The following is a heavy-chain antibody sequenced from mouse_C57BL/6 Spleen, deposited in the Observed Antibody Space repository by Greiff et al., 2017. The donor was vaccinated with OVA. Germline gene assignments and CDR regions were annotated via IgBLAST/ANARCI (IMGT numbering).Heavy chain of an antibody. Sequence: QVQLQQPGAELVRPGSSVKLSCKASGYTFTSYWMHWVKQRPIQSLEWIGNIDPSDSETHYNHKFKDQATLTVDKSSTPSFMQISSLTSEDSAVYYCARFGTGAMDYWGQGTSVTVSS. V-gene: IGHV1-52*01. CDR1: GYTFTSYW. CDR2: IDPSDSET. CDR3: ARFGTGAMDY. J-gene: IGHJ4*01. D-gene: IGHD4-1*01.